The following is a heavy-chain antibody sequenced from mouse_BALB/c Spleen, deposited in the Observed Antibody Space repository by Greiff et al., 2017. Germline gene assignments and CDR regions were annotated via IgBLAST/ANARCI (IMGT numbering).Heavy chain of an antibody. CDR3: ARYYYGNYNAMDY. J-gene: IGHJ4*01. CDR2: ISSGGGNT. Sequence: EVQGVESGGGLVKPGGSLKLSCAASGFTFSSYAMSWVRQSPEKRLEWVATISSGGGNTYYPDSVKGRFTISRDNAKNNLYLQMSSLRSEDTALYYCARYYYGNYNAMDYWGQGTSVTVSS. D-gene: IGHD2-1*01. CDR1: GFTFSSYA. V-gene: IGHV5-9*03.